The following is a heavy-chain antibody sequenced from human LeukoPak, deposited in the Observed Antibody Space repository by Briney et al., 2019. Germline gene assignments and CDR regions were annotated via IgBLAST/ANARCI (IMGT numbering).Heavy chain of an antibody. J-gene: IGHJ4*02. CDR1: GYTFTGYY. Sequence: ASVKVSCKASGYTFTGYYMHWVRQAPGQGLEWMGWINPNSGGTNYAQKFQGRVTMTRDTSISTAYMELSRLRSDDTAVYYCARGAEAETSPLDFWGQGTLVIVS. D-gene: IGHD6-13*01. CDR3: ARGAEAETSPLDF. V-gene: IGHV1-2*02. CDR2: INPNSGGT.